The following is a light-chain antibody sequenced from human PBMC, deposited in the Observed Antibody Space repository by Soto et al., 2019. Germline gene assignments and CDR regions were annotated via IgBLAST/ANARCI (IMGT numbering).Light chain of an antibody. V-gene: IGLV2-23*02. J-gene: IGLJ7*01. CDR3: CSYAGSSTYAV. CDR2: EVS. CDR1: SSDVGSYNL. Sequence: QSALTQPASVSGSPGQSITISCTGTSSDVGSYNLVSWYQQHPGKDPKLMIYEVSKRPSGVSGRFSGSKSGNTASLTISGLQTEDEADYYCCSYAGSSTYAVFGGGTQLTVL.